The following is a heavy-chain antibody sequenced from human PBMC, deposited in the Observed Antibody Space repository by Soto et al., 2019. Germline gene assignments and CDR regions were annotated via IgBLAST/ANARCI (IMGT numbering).Heavy chain of an antibody. D-gene: IGHD3-3*01. CDR1: GFTFSDYY. CDR3: ARYYDFWSGPFDY. Sequence: PGGSLSLSCAASGFTFSDYYMSWIRQAPGKGLEWVSYISSSSSYTNYADSVKGRFTISRDNAKNSLYLQMNSLRAEDTAVYYCARYYDFWSGPFDYWGQGTLVTVSS. CDR2: ISSSSSYT. V-gene: IGHV3-11*06. J-gene: IGHJ4*02.